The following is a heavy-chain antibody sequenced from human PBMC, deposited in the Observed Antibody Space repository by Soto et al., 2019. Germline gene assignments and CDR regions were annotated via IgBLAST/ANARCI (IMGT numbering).Heavy chain of an antibody. Sequence: PGESLKISCKGSGYSFTSYWIGWVRQMPGKGLEWMGVIYPGESDTRYSPSFQGQVTISADKSISTAYLQWSSLKASDTAMYYCARHIGVAGYYCGMDVWGQGTPVTVSS. V-gene: IGHV5-51*01. CDR2: IYPGESDT. J-gene: IGHJ6*02. CDR3: ARHIGVAGYYCGMDV. D-gene: IGHD6-19*01. CDR1: GYSFTSYW.